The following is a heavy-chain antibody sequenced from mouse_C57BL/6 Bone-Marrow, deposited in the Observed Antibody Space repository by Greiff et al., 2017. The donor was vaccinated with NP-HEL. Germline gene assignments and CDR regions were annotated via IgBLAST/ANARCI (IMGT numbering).Heavy chain of an antibody. J-gene: IGHJ4*01. CDR2: IYPGDGDT. Sequence: QVQLKESGAELVKPGASVKISCKASGYAFSSYWMNWVKERPGKGLAWIGQIYPGDGDTKYNGKLKGKATLTADKSSSTAYMQVSSLTSEDSAVYFCARGDYGSSRFGYAMDYWGQGTSVTVSS. V-gene: IGHV1-80*01. D-gene: IGHD1-1*01. CDR3: ARGDYGSSRFGYAMDY. CDR1: GYAFSSYW.